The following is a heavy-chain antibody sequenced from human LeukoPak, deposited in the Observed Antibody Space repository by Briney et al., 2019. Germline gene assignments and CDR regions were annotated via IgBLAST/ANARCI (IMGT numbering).Heavy chain of an antibody. V-gene: IGHV4-39*01. Sequence: SETLSLTCTVSGGSISSSSYYWGWIRQPPGKGLEWIGSIYYSGSTYYNPSLKSRVTISVDTSKNQFSLKLSSVTAADTAVYYCARLGSLRYFDWSYFDYWGQGTLVTVSS. CDR1: GGSISSSSYY. J-gene: IGHJ4*02. D-gene: IGHD3-9*01. CDR2: IYYSGST. CDR3: ARLGSLRYFDWSYFDY.